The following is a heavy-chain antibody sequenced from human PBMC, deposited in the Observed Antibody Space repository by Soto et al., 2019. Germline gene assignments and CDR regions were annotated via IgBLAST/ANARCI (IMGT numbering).Heavy chain of an antibody. CDR3: VRGEGSGHYYHCMAL. CDR2: IKQDGGGK. D-gene: IGHD2-8*02. Sequence: EVQLVESGGGLVQPGGSLRLSCVASGFTFSSYWMSWVRQAPGKGLEWVANIKQDGGGKYYVDSVKDRFTISRDNTKNYLFLPMTSLRADDTAVYHCVRGEGSGHYYHCMALWGQGTTVTFSS. J-gene: IGHJ6*02. CDR1: GFTFSSYW. V-gene: IGHV3-7*04.